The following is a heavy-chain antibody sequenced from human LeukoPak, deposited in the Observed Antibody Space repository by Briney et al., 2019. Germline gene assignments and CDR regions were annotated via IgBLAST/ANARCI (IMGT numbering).Heavy chain of an antibody. D-gene: IGHD5-12*01. CDR1: GFTFSSYW. J-gene: IGHJ4*02. CDR2: IKQDGSEK. CDR3: ARDGASGYDDVDFDY. Sequence: GGSLRLPCAASGFTFSSYWMSWVRQAPGKGLEWVANIKQDGSEKYYVDSVKGRFTISRDNAKNSLYLQMNSLRAEDTAVYYCARDGASGYDDVDFDYWGQGTLVTVSS. V-gene: IGHV3-7*01.